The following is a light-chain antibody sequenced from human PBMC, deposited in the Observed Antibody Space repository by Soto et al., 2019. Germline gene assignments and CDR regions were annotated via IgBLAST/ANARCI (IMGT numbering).Light chain of an antibody. CDR2: GAL. CDR3: QQYHSGPPLT. J-gene: IGKJ4*01. V-gene: IGKV3-15*01. Sequence: EIVMTQAPATLSVSPGERATLSCRASQRVSSTLAWYQHKPGQAPRLLIYGALTRATGIPARFRGSGSGTEFTLTISSMQSEDVAVYYCQQYHSGPPLTFGGGTMVEFK. CDR1: QRVSST.